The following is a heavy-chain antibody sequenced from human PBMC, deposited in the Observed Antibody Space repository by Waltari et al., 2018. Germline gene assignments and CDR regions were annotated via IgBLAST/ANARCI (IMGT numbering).Heavy chain of an antibody. J-gene: IGHJ4*02. D-gene: IGHD3-10*01. Sequence: QLQLQESGPGLVKPSETLSLTCTVSGGSISRSNYYWGWIRQPPGKGRDWIASTYHSGGTYYNPPLKSRVTISVDTSKNPFSLKLTSVTAADTAVYYCARIYGAGSPIPSVDYWGQGTLVTVSS. V-gene: IGHV4-39*01. CDR1: GGSISRSNYY. CDR3: ARIYGAGSPIPSVDY. CDR2: TYHSGGT.